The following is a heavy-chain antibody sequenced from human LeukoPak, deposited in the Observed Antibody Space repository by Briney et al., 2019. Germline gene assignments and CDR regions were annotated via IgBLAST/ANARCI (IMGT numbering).Heavy chain of an antibody. J-gene: IGHJ4*02. D-gene: IGHD3-3*01. V-gene: IGHV3-23*01. CDR1: GFTFSSYA. CDR2: ISGSGGST. CDR3: AFSRGGDFWSGYYEDY. Sequence: PGGSLRLSCAASGFTFSSYAMSWVRQAPGKGLEWVSAISGSGGSTYYADSVKGRFTISRDNSKNTLYLQMNSLGAEDTAVYYCAFSRGGDFWSGYYEDYWGQGTLVTVSS.